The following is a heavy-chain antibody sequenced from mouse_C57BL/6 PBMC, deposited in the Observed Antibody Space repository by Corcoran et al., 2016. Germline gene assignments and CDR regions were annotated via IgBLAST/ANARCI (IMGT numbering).Heavy chain of an antibody. Sequence: EVQLQQSGPELVKPGASVKISCKASGYTFTDYYMNWVKQSHGKSLEWIGDINPNNGGTIYNQKFKGKATLTVDKSSSTAYMELRSLTSEDTAVYYCARRGGTGPYFDYWGQGTTLTVSS. D-gene: IGHD4-1*01. CDR3: ARRGGTGPYFDY. CDR2: INPNNGGT. J-gene: IGHJ2*01. CDR1: GYTFTDYY. V-gene: IGHV1-26*01.